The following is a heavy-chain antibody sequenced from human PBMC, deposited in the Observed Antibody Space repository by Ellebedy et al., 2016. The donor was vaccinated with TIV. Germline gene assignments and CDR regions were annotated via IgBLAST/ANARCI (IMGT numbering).Heavy chain of an antibody. CDR1: GFTFSSYW. J-gene: IGHJ6*02. CDR2: IKQDGSEK. V-gene: IGHV3-7*04. Sequence: GGSLRLXCAASGFTFSSYWMSWVRQAPGKGLEWVANIKQDGSEKYYVDSVKGRFTISRDNAKNSLYLQMNSLRAEDTAVYYCARAPLLWFGELLESGMDVWGQGTTVTVSS. D-gene: IGHD3-10*01. CDR3: ARAPLLWFGELLESGMDV.